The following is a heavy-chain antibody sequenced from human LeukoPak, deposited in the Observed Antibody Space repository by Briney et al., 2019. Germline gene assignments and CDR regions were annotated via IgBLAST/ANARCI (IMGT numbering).Heavy chain of an antibody. D-gene: IGHD6-13*01. CDR2: INHSGST. V-gene: IGHV4-30-4*08. J-gene: IGHJ6*02. Sequence: PSQTLSLTCTVSGGSISSGDYYWSWIRQPPGKGLEWIGEINHSGSTNYNPSLKSRVTISVDTSKNQFSLKLSSVTAADTAVYYCASRYSSSWSIYYYYGMDVWGQGTTVTVSS. CDR1: GGSISSGDYY. CDR3: ASRYSSSWSIYYYYGMDV.